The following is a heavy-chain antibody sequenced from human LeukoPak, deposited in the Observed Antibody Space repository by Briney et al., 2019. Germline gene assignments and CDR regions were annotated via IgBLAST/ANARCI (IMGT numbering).Heavy chain of an antibody. Sequence: SETLSLTCTVSGGSISSGSYYWSWIRQPAGKGLEWIGRIYTSGSTNYNPSLKSRVTISVDTSKNQFSLKLNSVTAADTAVYYCARAAEWLPPADAFDIWGQGTMVTVSS. V-gene: IGHV4-61*02. CDR1: GGSISSGSYY. D-gene: IGHD5-18*01. CDR3: ARAAEWLPPADAFDI. CDR2: IYTSGST. J-gene: IGHJ3*02.